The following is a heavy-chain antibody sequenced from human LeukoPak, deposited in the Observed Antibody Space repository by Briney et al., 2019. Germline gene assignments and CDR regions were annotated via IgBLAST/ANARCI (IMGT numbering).Heavy chain of an antibody. Sequence: ASVKVSCKASGYTFTSYYMHWVRQAPGQGLEWMGIINPSGGSTSYAQKFQGRVTMTRDTSTGTVYMELSSLRSEDTAVYYCARARAGLGMITFGGVINHRPDTGLSYYYYGMDVWGQGTTVTVSS. D-gene: IGHD3-16*02. CDR1: GYTFTSYY. V-gene: IGHV1-46*01. J-gene: IGHJ6*02. CDR2: INPSGGST. CDR3: ARARAGLGMITFGGVINHRPDTGLSYYYYGMDV.